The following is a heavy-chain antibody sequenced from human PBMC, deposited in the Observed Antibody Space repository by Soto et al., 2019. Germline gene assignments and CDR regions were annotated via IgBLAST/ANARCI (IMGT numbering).Heavy chain of an antibody. CDR1: GFTFSSYE. CDR2: ISSSGSAI. D-gene: IGHD6-6*01. Sequence: PGGSLRLSCAASGFTFSSYEMNWVRQAPGKGLEWVSYISSSGSAIYYADSVKGRFTISRDNAKNSLYLQMNSLRAEDTAVYYCASISSIAAFDAFDIWGQGTMVTVSS. V-gene: IGHV3-48*03. CDR3: ASISSIAAFDAFDI. J-gene: IGHJ3*02.